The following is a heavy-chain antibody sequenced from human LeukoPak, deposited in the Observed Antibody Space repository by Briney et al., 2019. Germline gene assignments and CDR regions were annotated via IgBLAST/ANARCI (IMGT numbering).Heavy chain of an antibody. D-gene: IGHD6-13*01. Sequence: ASVKVSCKASGYTFAGYYMHWVRQAPGQGLECMGWINPNSGGTNYAQKFQGRVTMTRDTSISTAYMELSRLRSDDTAVYYCARALRPPQRIAAAGYDIDYWGQGTLVTVSS. V-gene: IGHV1-2*02. CDR2: INPNSGGT. CDR3: ARALRPPQRIAAAGYDIDY. J-gene: IGHJ4*02. CDR1: GYTFAGYY.